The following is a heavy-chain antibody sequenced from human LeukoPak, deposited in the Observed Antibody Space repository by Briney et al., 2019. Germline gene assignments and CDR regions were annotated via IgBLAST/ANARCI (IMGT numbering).Heavy chain of an antibody. J-gene: IGHJ6*02. D-gene: IGHD6-13*01. CDR1: GSTFSNAW. CDR3: TTEGSSSWAYYYYYGMDV. V-gene: IGHV3-15*07. CDR2: IKSKTDGGTT. Sequence: GGSLRLSCAASGSTFSNAWMNWVRQAPGKGLEWVGRIKSKTDGGTTDYAAPVKGRFTISRDDSKNTLYLQMNSLKTEDTAVYYCTTEGSSSWAYYYYYGMDVWGQGTTVTVSS.